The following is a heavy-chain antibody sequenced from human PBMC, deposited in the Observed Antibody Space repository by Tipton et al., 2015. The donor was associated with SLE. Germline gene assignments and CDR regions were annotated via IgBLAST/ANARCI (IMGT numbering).Heavy chain of an antibody. CDR3: ARGGLYWLD. CDR2: IYYSGNT. D-gene: IGHD2-8*02. V-gene: IGHV4-59*08. CDR1: GASISSYY. J-gene: IGHJ4*02. Sequence: TLSLTCIVSGASISSYYWSWIRQFPGKGLEWMGYIYYSGNTNYNPSLKSRATISLDTPKNQFSLRLNSVTAADTAVYYCARGGLYWLDWGQGTLVTVSS.